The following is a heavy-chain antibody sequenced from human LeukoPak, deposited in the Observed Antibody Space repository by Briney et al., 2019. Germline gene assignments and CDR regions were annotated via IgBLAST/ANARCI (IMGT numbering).Heavy chain of an antibody. J-gene: IGHJ5*02. CDR2: ISGSGGST. CDR1: GFTFSSYA. CDR3: AKDPASGITIFGDSFDP. D-gene: IGHD3-3*01. Sequence: QPGGSLRLSCAASGFTFSSYAMSWVRQAPGKGLEWVSAISGSGGSTYYADSVKGRFTISRDNSKNSLYLQMNSLRAEDTAVYYCAKDPASGITIFGDSFDPWGQGTLVTVSS. V-gene: IGHV3-23*01.